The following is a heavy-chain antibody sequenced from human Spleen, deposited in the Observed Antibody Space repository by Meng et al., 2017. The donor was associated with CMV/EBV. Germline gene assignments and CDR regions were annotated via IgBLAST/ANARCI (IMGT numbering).Heavy chain of an antibody. Sequence: GESLKISCAASGFTFSSYWMHWVRQAPGKGPVWVSRINSDGSSTSYADSVKGRFTISRDNAKNTLYLQMNSLRAEDTAVYYCARGGYSYGSLDYWGQGTLVTVSS. CDR1: GFTFSSYW. CDR3: ARGGYSYGSLDY. V-gene: IGHV3-74*01. CDR2: INSDGSST. J-gene: IGHJ4*02. D-gene: IGHD5-18*01.